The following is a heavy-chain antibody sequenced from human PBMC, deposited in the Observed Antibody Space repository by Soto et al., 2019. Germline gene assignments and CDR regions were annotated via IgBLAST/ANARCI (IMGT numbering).Heavy chain of an antibody. CDR2: IIPIFGTA. CDR1: GGTFSSYA. J-gene: IGHJ4*02. V-gene: IGHV1-69*12. CDR3: ARDSTRGGDYYFDY. D-gene: IGHD3-10*01. Sequence: QVQLVQSGAEVKKPGSSVKVSCKASGGTFSSYAISWVRQAPGQGLEWMGGIIPIFGTANYAQKFQGRVTIGAAESTSTAYMEMSSLITDDTAVYDCARDSTRGGDYYFDYRGQGTLVTVSS.